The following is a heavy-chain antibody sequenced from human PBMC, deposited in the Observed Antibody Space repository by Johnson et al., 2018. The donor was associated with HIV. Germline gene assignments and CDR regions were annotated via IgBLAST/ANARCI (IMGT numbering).Heavy chain of an antibody. CDR2: ISGSGGST. CDR3: AKEEGIAAAGGAFDI. Sequence: EVQLVESGGSVVRPGGSLRLSCAASGFTFDDYAMHWVRQAPGKGLEWVSGISGSGGSTYYADSVKGRFTISRDNSKNTLYLQMNSLRAEDTAVYYCAKEEGIAAAGGAFDIWGQGTMVTVSS. V-gene: IGHV3-23*04. D-gene: IGHD6-13*01. J-gene: IGHJ3*02. CDR1: GFTFDDYA.